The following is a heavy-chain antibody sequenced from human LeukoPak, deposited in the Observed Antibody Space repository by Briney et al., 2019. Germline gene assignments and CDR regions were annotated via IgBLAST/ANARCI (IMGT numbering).Heavy chain of an antibody. CDR3: ARHETRQGMDYYCMDV. CDR1: GGSISSYY. Sequence: SETLSLTCTVSGGSISSYYWSWLRQPPGKGLEWIGYIYTSGSTNYNPSLKSRVTISVDTSKNQFSLKLSSVTAADTAVYYWARHETRQGMDYYCMDVWGKGTTVTVSS. V-gene: IGHV4-4*09. CDR2: IYTSGST. D-gene: IGHD3-10*01. J-gene: IGHJ6*03.